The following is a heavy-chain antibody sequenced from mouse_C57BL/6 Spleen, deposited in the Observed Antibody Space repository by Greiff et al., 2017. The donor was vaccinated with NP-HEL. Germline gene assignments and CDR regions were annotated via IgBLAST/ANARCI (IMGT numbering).Heavy chain of an antibody. CDR1: GYSFTGYY. Sequence: VQLQQSGPELVKPGASVKISCKASGYSFTGYYMNWVKQSPEKSLEWIGEINPSTGGTTYNQKFKAKATLTVDKSSSTAYMQLKSLTSEDSAVYYCARNYYSNHYYAMDYWGQGTSVTVSS. CDR3: ARNYYSNHYYAMDY. CDR2: INPSTGGT. V-gene: IGHV1-42*01. J-gene: IGHJ4*01. D-gene: IGHD2-5*01.